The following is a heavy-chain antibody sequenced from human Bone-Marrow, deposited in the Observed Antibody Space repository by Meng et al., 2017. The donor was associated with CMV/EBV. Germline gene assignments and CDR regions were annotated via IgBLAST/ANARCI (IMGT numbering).Heavy chain of an antibody. CDR1: GFTFSTYW. D-gene: IGHD1-26*01. Sequence: GGSLRLSCAASGFTFSTYWMSWARQAPGKGLEWVANIKQDGSKKYYVDSVRGRFTISRDNAGNSLYLEMNSLRVEDTAVYYCTRDDRWALDFWGQGTRVTGSS. CDR3: TRDDRWALDF. CDR2: IKQDGSKK. J-gene: IGHJ4*02. V-gene: IGHV3-7*01.